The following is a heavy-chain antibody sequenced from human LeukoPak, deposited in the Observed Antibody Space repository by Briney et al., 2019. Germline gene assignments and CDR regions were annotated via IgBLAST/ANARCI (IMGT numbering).Heavy chain of an antibody. CDR2: INSGGSST. D-gene: IGHD6-13*01. V-gene: IGHV3-74*03. CDR1: GFAFRTYY. J-gene: IGHJ4*02. Sequence: GGSLRLSCAASGFAFRTYYMHWVRQAQGKGLVWVSRINSGGSSTTYADSVRGRFTVSRDNAKNTLYLQMNSLKVEDTAMYYCTRVFVGDEYSSSGYWGQGTLVTVSS. CDR3: TRVFVGDEYSSSGY.